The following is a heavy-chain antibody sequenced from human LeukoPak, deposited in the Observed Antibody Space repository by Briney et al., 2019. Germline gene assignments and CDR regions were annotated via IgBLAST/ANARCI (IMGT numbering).Heavy chain of an antibody. D-gene: IGHD3-10*01. V-gene: IGHV1-8*01. CDR2: MNPNSGNT. J-gene: IGHJ5*01. CDR3: ARGVFNVDYHLDS. Sequence: SXQASGYTFPNDDINWVRQATGQGLEWMGWMNPNSGNTGYAQKFQGRVTMTGDTSISTAYMELRSLTSEDTAMYYCARGVFNVDYHLDSWGQGTLVTVSS. CDR1: GYTFPNDD.